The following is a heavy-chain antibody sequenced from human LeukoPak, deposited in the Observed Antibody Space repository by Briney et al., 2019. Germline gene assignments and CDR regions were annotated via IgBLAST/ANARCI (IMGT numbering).Heavy chain of an antibody. D-gene: IGHD3-3*01. CDR3: ARARITIFGVVIMPHYFDY. V-gene: IGHV4-34*01. CDR2: INHSGST. J-gene: IGHJ4*02. Sequence: SLTXXXXXGSXXXYYWSWIRQPPGKGLEWIGEINHSGSTNYNPSLKSRVTISVDTSKNQFSLKLSSVTAAGTAVYYCARARITIFGVVIMPHYFDYWGQGTLVTVSS. CDR1: XGSXXXYY.